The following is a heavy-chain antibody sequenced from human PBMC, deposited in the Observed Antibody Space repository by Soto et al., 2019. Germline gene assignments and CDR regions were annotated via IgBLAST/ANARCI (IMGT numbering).Heavy chain of an antibody. CDR3: AKAMRYSSSWFNYYYYGMDV. CDR2: ISGSGGST. V-gene: IGHV3-23*01. D-gene: IGHD6-13*01. J-gene: IGHJ6*02. CDR1: GFTFSSYA. Sequence: GGSLRLSCAASGFTFSSYAMSWVRQAPGKGLGWVSAISGSGGSTYYADSVKGRFTISRDNSKNTLYLQMNSLRAEDTAVYYCAKAMRYSSSWFNYYYYGMDVWGQGTTVTVSS.